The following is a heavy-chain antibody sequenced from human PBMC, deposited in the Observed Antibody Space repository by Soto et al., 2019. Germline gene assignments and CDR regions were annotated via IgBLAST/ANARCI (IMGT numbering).Heavy chain of an antibody. Sequence: SETLSLTCAVYGGSFSSYYWSWIRQPPGKGLEWIGEINHSGSTNYNPSLKSRVTISVDTSKNQFSLKLSSVTAADTAVYYCARVTVYDFWSGYYHDINWFDPWGQGTLVTVSS. CDR2: INHSGST. J-gene: IGHJ5*02. CDR3: ARVTVYDFWSGYYHDINWFDP. V-gene: IGHV4-34*01. CDR1: GGSFSSYY. D-gene: IGHD3-3*01.